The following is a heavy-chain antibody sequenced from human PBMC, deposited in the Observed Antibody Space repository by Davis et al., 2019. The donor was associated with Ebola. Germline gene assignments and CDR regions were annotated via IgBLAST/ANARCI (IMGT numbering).Heavy chain of an antibody. V-gene: IGHV1-2*02. CDR3: ARDLSGDNILCPDY. D-gene: IGHD1-26*01. J-gene: IGHJ4*02. CDR2: IKLNSGGT. Sequence: EWMGWIKLNSGGTNYAQRFQDRVTMTRDTSISTAYMELSSLTSDDTAVYYCARDLSGDNILCPDYWGQGTLVTVSS.